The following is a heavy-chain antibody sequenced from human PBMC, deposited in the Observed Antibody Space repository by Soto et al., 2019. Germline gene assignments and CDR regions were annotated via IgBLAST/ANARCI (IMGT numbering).Heavy chain of an antibody. Sequence: GGSLRLSCAASGFTFSRYDMSWVRQAPGKGLEWVSTVRATAGITYYADSVRGRFTISRDNSKNTLYLQMNTLGAEDTAVYFWVYYDSSTYYSFDYWGQGTLVTVSS. CDR2: VRATAGIT. J-gene: IGHJ4*02. CDR1: GFTFSRYD. V-gene: IGHV3-23*01. D-gene: IGHD3-22*01. CDR3: VYYDSSTYYSFDY.